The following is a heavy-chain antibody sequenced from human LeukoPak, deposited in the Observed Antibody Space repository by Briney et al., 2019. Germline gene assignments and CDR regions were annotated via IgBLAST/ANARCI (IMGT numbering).Heavy chain of an antibody. D-gene: IGHD6-13*01. J-gene: IGHJ4*02. CDR2: ISGSGGST. V-gene: IGHV3-23*01. CDR3: AKDQGKYSSSWDDY. Sequence: PGGSLRLSCAASGFTFSSYAMSWVRQAPGKGLEWVSAISGSGGSTYYADSVKGRFTISRDNSKNTLYLQMNSLRAEDTAVYYCAKDQGKYSSSWDDYWGQGTLVTVSS. CDR1: GFTFSSYA.